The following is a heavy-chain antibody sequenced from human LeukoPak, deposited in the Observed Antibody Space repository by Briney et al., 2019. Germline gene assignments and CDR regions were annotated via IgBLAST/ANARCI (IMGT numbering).Heavy chain of an antibody. CDR3: ARKAGGGNFYILDY. V-gene: IGHV1-69*13. CDR1: GYTFTNYD. CDR2: IIPMFGTA. J-gene: IGHJ4*02. Sequence: SVKVSCKASGYTFTNYDINWVRQAPGQGLEWMGGIIPMFGTANYAQKFQGRVTITADESTSTAYMELSSLKSEDTAVYYCARKAGGGNFYILDYWGQGTLVTVSS. D-gene: IGHD4-23*01.